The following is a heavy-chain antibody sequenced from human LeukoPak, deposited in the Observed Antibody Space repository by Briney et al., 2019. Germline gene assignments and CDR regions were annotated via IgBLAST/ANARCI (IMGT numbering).Heavy chain of an antibody. CDR3: SRDPNGDYVGAFDS. D-gene: IGHD4-17*01. Sequence: GSLRLSCAASGFTFSNFAMTWVRQAPGKGLEWVSSLTSSRGHSYTADTVKGRFTISRDNSQNTLYLQMNNLRVEDTGVYYCSRDPNGDYVGAFDSWGQGTLVTVSS. CDR2: LTSSRGHS. V-gene: IGHV3-23*01. CDR1: GFTFSNFA. J-gene: IGHJ5*01.